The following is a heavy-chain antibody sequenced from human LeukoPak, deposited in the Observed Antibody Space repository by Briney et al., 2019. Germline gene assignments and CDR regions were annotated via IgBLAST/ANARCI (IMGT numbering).Heavy chain of an antibody. D-gene: IGHD2-2*01. Sequence: GGSLRFSCAASGFTFSTYEMNWVRQAPGRGLEWVSYISSGGSTTYYADSVKGRLTISRDNAKNSLYLQMNNLRGDDTAVYYCAKGPVVPVATYYFDYWGQGTLVTVSS. CDR1: GFTFSTYE. CDR2: ISSGGSTT. V-gene: IGHV3-48*03. J-gene: IGHJ4*02. CDR3: AKGPVVPVATYYFDY.